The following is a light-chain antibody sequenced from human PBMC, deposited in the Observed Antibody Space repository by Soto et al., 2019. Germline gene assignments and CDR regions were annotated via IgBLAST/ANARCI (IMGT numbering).Light chain of an antibody. CDR1: QSVRTY. CDR3: QQRSSWPLT. Sequence: EIVLTQSPATLSLSPGERATLSCRASQSVRTYLAWYQQKPGQAPRLFIYDASNRATGIPARFSGSGSGTDFTLTISSLDPEDSAVYYCQQRSSWPLTFGGGTKVEIK. J-gene: IGKJ4*01. V-gene: IGKV3-11*01. CDR2: DAS.